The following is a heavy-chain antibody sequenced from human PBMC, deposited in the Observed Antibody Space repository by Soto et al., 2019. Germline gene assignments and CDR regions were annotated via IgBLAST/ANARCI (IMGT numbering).Heavy chain of an antibody. CDR1: GYTFTSYY. V-gene: IGHV1-46*03. Sequence: GASVKVSCKASGYTFTSYYMHWVRQAPGQGLEWMGIINPSGGSTSYAQKFQGRVTMTRDTSTSTVYMELSSLRSEDTAVYYCARDLGCSGGSCYGVFDIWGQGTMVTVSS. CDR3: ARDLGCSGGSCYGVFDI. J-gene: IGHJ3*02. CDR2: INPSGGST. D-gene: IGHD2-15*01.